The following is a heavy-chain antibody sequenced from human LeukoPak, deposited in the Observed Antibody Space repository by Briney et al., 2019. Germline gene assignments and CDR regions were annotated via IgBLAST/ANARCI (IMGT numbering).Heavy chain of an antibody. Sequence: QPGGSLRLSCAASGFTVSSNYMSWVRQAPGKGLEWVSVIYSGGSTYYADSVKGRFTISRDNSKNTLYLQMNSLRAEDTAVYYCAREGMDYYDSSGYYLDYWGQGTLVTVSS. CDR1: GFTVSSNY. J-gene: IGHJ4*02. D-gene: IGHD3-22*01. CDR2: IYSGGST. V-gene: IGHV3-53*01. CDR3: AREGMDYYDSSGYYLDY.